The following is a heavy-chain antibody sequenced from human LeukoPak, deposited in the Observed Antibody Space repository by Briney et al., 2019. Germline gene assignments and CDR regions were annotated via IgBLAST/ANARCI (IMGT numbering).Heavy chain of an antibody. CDR2: IRSKAYGGTT. V-gene: IGHV3-49*04. Sequence: GGSLRLSCTASGFTFGDYAMSWVRQAPGKGLEWLGFIRSKAYGGTTEYAASVKGRFTISRDDSKSIAYLQMSSLKTEDTAVYYCTRLPYYYDRSGYYYYFDYWGQGTLVTVSS. D-gene: IGHD3-22*01. CDR1: GFTFGDYA. CDR3: TRLPYYYDRSGYYYYFDY. J-gene: IGHJ4*02.